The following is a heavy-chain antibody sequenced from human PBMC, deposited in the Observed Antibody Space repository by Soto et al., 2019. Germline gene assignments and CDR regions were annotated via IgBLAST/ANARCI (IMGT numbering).Heavy chain of an antibody. J-gene: IGHJ6*02. D-gene: IGHD6-19*01. CDR1: GGSISSYY. CDR2: IYYSGST. Sequence: NPSETLSLTCTVSGGSISSYYWSWIRQPPGKGLEWIGYIYYSGSTNYNPSLKSRVTISVDTSKNQFSLKLSAVTAADTAVYYCARERKEQWLVPDYYYYYGMDVWGQGTTVTVSS. V-gene: IGHV4-59*01. CDR3: ARERKEQWLVPDYYYYYGMDV.